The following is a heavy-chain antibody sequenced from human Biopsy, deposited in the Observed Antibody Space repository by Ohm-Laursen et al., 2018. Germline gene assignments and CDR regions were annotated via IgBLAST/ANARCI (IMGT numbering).Heavy chain of an antibody. CDR2: TFFRTKRYN. D-gene: IGHD1-1*01. J-gene: IGHJ5*01. CDR3: ARETSTGIPFNWLDS. V-gene: IGHV6-1*01. CDR1: GDLVSSNDAA. Sequence: QTLSLTCAFSGDLVSSNDAAWNWIRQSPSRGLEGLGRTFFRTKRYNDYALFVKGRITISAETSKNQVSLQLTSVTPEDTAVYYCARETSTGIPFNWLDSWGQGALVTVSS.